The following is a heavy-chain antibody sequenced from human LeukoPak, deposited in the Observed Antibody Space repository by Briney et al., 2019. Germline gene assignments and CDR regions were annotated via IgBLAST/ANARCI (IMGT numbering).Heavy chain of an antibody. CDR2: ISSSSNYI. CDR1: GFTFSSYN. CDR3: ARDAPYSSSWPAWFGY. V-gene: IGHV3-21*01. J-gene: IGHJ4*02. Sequence: AGGSLRLSCAASGFTFSSYNMNWVRQAPGKGLEWVSFISSSSNYIKYADSVKGRFTISRDNAKNSLYLQMNSLRVEDTAVYYCARDAPYSSSWPAWFGYWGQGTLVTVSS. D-gene: IGHD6-13*01.